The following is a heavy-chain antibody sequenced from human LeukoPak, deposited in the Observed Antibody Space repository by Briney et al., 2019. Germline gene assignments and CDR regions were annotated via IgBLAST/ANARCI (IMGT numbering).Heavy chain of an antibody. D-gene: IGHD3-22*01. CDR1: GGSISSGSYY. CDR3: ASLSSGYYSSFDY. CDR2: IYTSGST. J-gene: IGHJ4*02. V-gene: IGHV4-61*02. Sequence: SETLSLTCTVSGGSISSGSYYWSWIRQPAGKGLEWIGRIYTSGSTNYNPSLKSRVTISVDTSKNQFSLKLSSVTAADTAVYYCASLSSGYYSSFDYWGQGTLVTVSS.